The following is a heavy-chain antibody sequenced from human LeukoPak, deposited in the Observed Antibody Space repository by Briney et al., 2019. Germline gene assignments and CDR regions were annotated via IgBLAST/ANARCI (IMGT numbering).Heavy chain of an antibody. Sequence: GESLKISCKGFGYSFSTYWIGWVRQMPGKGLEWMGIIYPGDSDTRYSPSFQGQVTISADKSISTAYLQWSSLKASDSAMYYCARGPSTYYFDYWGQGTLVTISS. CDR1: GYSFSTYW. D-gene: IGHD5/OR15-5a*01. V-gene: IGHV5-51*01. J-gene: IGHJ4*02. CDR2: IYPGDSDT. CDR3: ARGPSTYYFDY.